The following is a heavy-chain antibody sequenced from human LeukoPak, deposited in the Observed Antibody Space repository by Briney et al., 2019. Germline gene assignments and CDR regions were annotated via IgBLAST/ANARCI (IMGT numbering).Heavy chain of an antibody. J-gene: IGHJ2*01. CDR3: AKVKPYWYFDL. CDR1: GFTFSSYG. V-gene: IGHV3-33*06. Sequence: PGRSLRLSCAASGFTFSSYGMHWVRQAPGKGLEWVAVIWYDATNKYYADSVRGRFTISRDNSKNTLYLQMNSLRAEDTAVYYCAKVKPYWYFDLWGRGTLVTVSS. CDR2: IWYDATNK.